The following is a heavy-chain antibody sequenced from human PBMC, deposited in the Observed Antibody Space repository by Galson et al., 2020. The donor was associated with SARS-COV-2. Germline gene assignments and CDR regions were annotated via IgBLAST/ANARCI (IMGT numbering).Heavy chain of an antibody. D-gene: IGHD6-19*01. V-gene: IGHV3-30*04. CDR2: ISYDGSNK. Sequence: GESLKISCAASGFTFSSYAMHWVRQAPGKGLEWVAVISYDGSNKYYADSVKGRFTISRDKSKNTLYLQMNSLRAEDTAVYYCARDSEQWLIMYFYYMDVWGKGTTVTIS. CDR3: ARDSEQWLIMYFYYMDV. CDR1: GFTFSSYA. J-gene: IGHJ6*03.